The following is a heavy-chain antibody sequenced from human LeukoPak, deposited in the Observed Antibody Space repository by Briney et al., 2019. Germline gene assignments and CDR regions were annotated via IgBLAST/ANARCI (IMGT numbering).Heavy chain of an antibody. CDR2: IYTSGST. V-gene: IGHV4-61*02. J-gene: IGHJ3*02. Sequence: PSQTLSLTCTVSGGSISSGSYYWSWIRQPAGKGLEWIGRIYTSGSTNYNPSLKSRVTISVDTCKNQFSLELSSVTAADTAVYYCARDTLTYSSNWYDALDIWGQGTMVTVSS. D-gene: IGHD6-13*01. CDR3: ARDTLTYSSNWYDALDI. CDR1: GGSISSGSYY.